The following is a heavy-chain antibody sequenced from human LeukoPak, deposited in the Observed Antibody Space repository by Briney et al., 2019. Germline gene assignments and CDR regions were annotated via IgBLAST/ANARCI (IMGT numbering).Heavy chain of an antibody. J-gene: IGHJ3*02. D-gene: IGHD3-10*01. CDR1: GGTFSSYA. V-gene: IGHV1-69*05. Sequence: SVKVSCKASGGTFSSYAISWVRRAPGQGLEWMGGIIPIFGTANYAQKFQGRVTITTDESTSTAYMELSSLRSEDTAVYYCARGITRRRTFDIWGQGTMVTVSS. CDR3: ARGITRRRTFDI. CDR2: IIPIFGTA.